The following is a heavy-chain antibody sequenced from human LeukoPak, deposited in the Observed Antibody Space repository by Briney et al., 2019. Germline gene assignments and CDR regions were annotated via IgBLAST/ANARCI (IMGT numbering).Heavy chain of an antibody. CDR1: GFTFTSSA. J-gene: IGHJ4*02. V-gene: IGHV1-58*01. CDR3: AAFGVTTSFDY. CDR2: IVVGNGNT. D-gene: IGHD4-17*01. Sequence: PGASVKVSCKTSGFTFTSSAVQWVRQARGQRLEWIGWIVVGNGNTNYAQKFQERVTITRDISTRTAYMELGSLRSEDTAVYYCAAFGVTTSFDYWGQGTLVTVSS.